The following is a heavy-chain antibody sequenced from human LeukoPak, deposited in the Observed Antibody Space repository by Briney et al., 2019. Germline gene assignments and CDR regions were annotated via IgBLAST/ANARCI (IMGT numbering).Heavy chain of an antibody. Sequence: ASVKVSCKASGYTFTGYYMHWVRQAPGQGLEWMGRINPNGGGTNYAQKFQGRVTMTRDTSISTAYMELSGLRSDDTAVYYCARVSVGYYYGSGSRYTDYWGQGTLVTVSS. CDR2: INPNGGGT. D-gene: IGHD3-10*01. CDR1: GYTFTGYY. V-gene: IGHV1-2*06. J-gene: IGHJ4*02. CDR3: ARVSVGYYYGSGSRYTDY.